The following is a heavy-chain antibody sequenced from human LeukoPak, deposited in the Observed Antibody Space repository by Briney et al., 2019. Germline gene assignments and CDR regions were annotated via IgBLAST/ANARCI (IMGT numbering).Heavy chain of an antibody. CDR1: GFTFSSYA. Sequence: PGGSLRISCAASGFTFSSYAMSWVRQAPGKGLEWVSTISGSGGSTYYADSVKGRFTISRDNSKNTLYLQIHSLRAEDTAVYYCAKSPFLRVATIRGLWFDPWGQGTLVTVSS. D-gene: IGHD5-12*01. CDR2: ISGSGGST. V-gene: IGHV3-23*01. J-gene: IGHJ5*02. CDR3: AKSPFLRVATIRGLWFDP.